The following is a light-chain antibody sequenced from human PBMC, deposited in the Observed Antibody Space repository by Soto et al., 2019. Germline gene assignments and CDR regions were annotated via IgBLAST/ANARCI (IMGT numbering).Light chain of an antibody. Sequence: ILLTQSPCTLSLAPGERATLSCRASQSISRYLAWYQQRPGQPPRLLVYDASNRAAGIPARFSGSGSGTDFTLTISSLEPEDLAIYYCQQRNYWPITFGQGTRLEIK. CDR1: QSISRY. V-gene: IGKV3-11*01. J-gene: IGKJ5*01. CDR2: DAS. CDR3: QQRNYWPIT.